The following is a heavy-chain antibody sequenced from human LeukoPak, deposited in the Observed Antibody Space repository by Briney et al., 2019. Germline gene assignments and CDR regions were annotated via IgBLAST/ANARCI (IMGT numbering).Heavy chain of an antibody. J-gene: IGHJ5*02. V-gene: IGHV3-53*01. CDR2: IYSGGST. Sequence: GGSLRLSCAASGFTVSSNYMSWVRQAPGKGLEWVSVIYSGGSTYYADSVKGRFTISRDNSKNTLYLQMNSLRAEDTAVYYCARDNFGSRGNWFDPWGQGTLVTVSS. CDR1: GFTVSSNY. D-gene: IGHD3-10*01. CDR3: ARDNFGSRGNWFDP.